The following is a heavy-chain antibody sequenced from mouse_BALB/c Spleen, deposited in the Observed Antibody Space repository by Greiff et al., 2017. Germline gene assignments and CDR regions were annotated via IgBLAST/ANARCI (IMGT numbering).Heavy chain of an antibody. J-gene: IGHJ4*01. CDR1: GFSLTSYD. D-gene: IGHD2-1*01. CDR3: VRDRRGNYGNAMDY. CDR2: IWTGGGT. V-gene: IGHV2-9-2*01. Sequence: VQRVESGPGLVAPSQSLSITCTVSGFSLTSYDISWIRQPPGKGLEWLGVIWTGGGTNYNSAFMSRLSISKDNSKSQVFLKMNSLQTDDTAIYYCVRDRRGNYGNAMDYWGQGTSVTVSS.